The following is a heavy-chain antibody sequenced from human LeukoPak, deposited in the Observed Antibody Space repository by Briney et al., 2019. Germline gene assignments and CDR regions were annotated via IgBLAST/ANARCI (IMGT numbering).Heavy chain of an antibody. V-gene: IGHV1-18*01. D-gene: IGHD3-22*01. Sequence: ASVRVSCKASGYTFTSYGISWVRQAPGQGLEWMGWISAYNGNTNYAQKLQGRVTMTTDTSTSTAYMELRSLRSDDTAVYYCARTYYYDSSGYFDYWGQGTLVTVSS. CDR2: ISAYNGNT. CDR1: GYTFTSYG. J-gene: IGHJ4*02. CDR3: ARTYYYDSSGYFDY.